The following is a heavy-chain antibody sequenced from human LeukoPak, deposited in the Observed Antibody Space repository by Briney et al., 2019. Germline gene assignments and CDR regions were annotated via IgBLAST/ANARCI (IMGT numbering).Heavy chain of an antibody. CDR1: GFTFSNYV. Sequence: GGSLRLSCAASGFTFSNYVLIWVRQAPGRGLEWVSAITGSGGTTSYADSAKGRFTISRDNSRNTLYLQVNSLRAEDAAVYYCAKDREVSAARVYDYWGQGTLVTVSS. D-gene: IGHD2-2*01. CDR2: ITGSGGTT. V-gene: IGHV3-23*01. J-gene: IGHJ4*02. CDR3: AKDREVSAARVYDY.